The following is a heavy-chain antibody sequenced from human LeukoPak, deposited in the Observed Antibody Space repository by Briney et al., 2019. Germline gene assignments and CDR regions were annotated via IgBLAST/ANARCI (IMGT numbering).Heavy chain of an antibody. CDR2: ISYDGSNK. D-gene: IGHD2-2*03. CDR3: ARSGYCSSTSCHHGFDY. Sequence: GGSLGLSCAASGFTFSSYAMHWVRQAPGKGLEWVAVISYDGSNKYYAGSVKGRFTISRDNSKNTLYLQMNSLRAEDTAVYYCARSGYCSSTSCHHGFDYWGQGTLVTVSS. J-gene: IGHJ4*02. CDR1: GFTFSSYA. V-gene: IGHV3-30*04.